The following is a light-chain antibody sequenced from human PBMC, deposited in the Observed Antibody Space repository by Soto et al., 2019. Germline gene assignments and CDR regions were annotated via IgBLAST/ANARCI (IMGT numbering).Light chain of an antibody. Sequence: QSALTQPASVSWSPGQSITISCTGTSSDVGGYDYVSWYQQHPGKAPKLMIYEVSNRPSGVSHRFSGSKSGNTASLTISGLQAEDEADYYCSSYTTSSTRVFGGGTKVTVL. CDR2: EVS. V-gene: IGLV2-14*01. CDR3: SSYTTSSTRV. CDR1: SSDVGGYDY. J-gene: IGLJ2*01.